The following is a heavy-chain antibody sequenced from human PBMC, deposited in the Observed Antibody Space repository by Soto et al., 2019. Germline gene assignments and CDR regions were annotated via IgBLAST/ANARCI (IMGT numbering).Heavy chain of an antibody. Sequence: QVQLQESGPGLVKPSQTLSLTCTVSGGSISTAYYYWSWIRQHPGKGLEWIGYIYYIGDTNYNPSLKSRVSMSVDTSKNQFSLRLNSVTAADTAVYYCPSLTKDLDSWGPGTLVTVSS. CDR1: GGSISTAYYY. D-gene: IGHD3-9*01. J-gene: IGHJ4*02. CDR3: PSLTKDLDS. CDR2: IYYIGDT. V-gene: IGHV4-31*03.